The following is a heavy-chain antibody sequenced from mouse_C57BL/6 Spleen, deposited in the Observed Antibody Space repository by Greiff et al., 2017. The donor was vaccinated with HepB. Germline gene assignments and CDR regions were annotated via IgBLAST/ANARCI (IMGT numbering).Heavy chain of an antibody. J-gene: IGHJ2*01. V-gene: IGHV10-1*01. CDR3: VRGRDGFDY. Sequence: EVKLVESGGGLVQPKGSLKLSCVASGFSFNTYAMNWVRQAPGKGLEWVARIRSKSNNYATYYADSVKDRFTISRDDSESMLYLQMNNLKTEDTAMYYCVRGRDGFDYWGQGTTLTVSS. CDR2: IRSKSNNYAT. D-gene: IGHD2-3*01. CDR1: GFSFNTYA.